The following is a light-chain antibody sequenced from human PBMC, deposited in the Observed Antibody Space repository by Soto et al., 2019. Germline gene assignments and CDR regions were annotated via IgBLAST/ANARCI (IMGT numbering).Light chain of an antibody. CDR1: SGSIASNY. Sequence: NFMLTQPHSVSESPGKTVTISCTRSSGSIASNYVQWYQQRPGSAPTPGIYEDNERPSGVPDRFSGSIDSSSNSASLTISGLKTDDEADYYCQSYHSGNVVFGGGTQLTVL. CDR3: QSYHSGNVV. V-gene: IGLV6-57*04. J-gene: IGLJ2*01. CDR2: EDN.